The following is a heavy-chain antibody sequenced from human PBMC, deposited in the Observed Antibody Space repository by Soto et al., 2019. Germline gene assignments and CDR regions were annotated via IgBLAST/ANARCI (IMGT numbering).Heavy chain of an antibody. CDR1: GYTFSGYY. V-gene: IGHV1-2*02. J-gene: IGHJ4*02. CDR3: ARGPTMFGVVRHFEY. CDR2: INPNNGAT. D-gene: IGHD3-3*01. Sequence: QVLLVQSGAEVKKSGASVRVSCKASGYTFSGYYMHWVRQAPGQGLEWMGWINPNNGATDYAQNFQGRVTMTRDTSITTAYMELSRLRSGDTAVYYGARGPTMFGVVRHFEYWGQGTLVTVSS.